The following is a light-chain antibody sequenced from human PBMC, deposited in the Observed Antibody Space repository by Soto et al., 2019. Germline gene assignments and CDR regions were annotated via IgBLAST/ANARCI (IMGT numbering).Light chain of an antibody. J-gene: IGKJ2*01. V-gene: IGKV3-20*01. CDR3: QQYGSSQYT. CDR2: GAS. Sequence: EIVLTQSRGTLSLSPGERATLSCSASQSVNNRYLAWYQQKPGQAPRLLIYGASSRATGIPDRFSGSGSGTDFTLTISRLEPEDFAVYYCQQYGSSQYTFGQGTKLEIK. CDR1: QSVNNRY.